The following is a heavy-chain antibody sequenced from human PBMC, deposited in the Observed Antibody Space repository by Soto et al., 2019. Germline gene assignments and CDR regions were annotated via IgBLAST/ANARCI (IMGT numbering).Heavy chain of an antibody. CDR1: GYTFTSYY. J-gene: IGHJ5*02. CDR2: INPSGGST. V-gene: IGHV1-46*01. Sequence: ASVKVSCKASGYTFTSYYMHWVRQAPGQGLEWMGIINPSGGSTSYAQKFQGRVTMTRDTSTSTVYMELSSLRSEDTAVYYCAGGRCTNGVCWNWFDPWGQGTLVTVSS. D-gene: IGHD2-8*01. CDR3: AGGRCTNGVCWNWFDP.